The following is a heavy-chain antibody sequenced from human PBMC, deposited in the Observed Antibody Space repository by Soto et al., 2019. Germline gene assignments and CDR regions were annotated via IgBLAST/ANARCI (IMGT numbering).Heavy chain of an antibody. CDR1: GYTFTSYY. CDR2: IDPSGGST. Sequence: ASVKVSCKASGYTFTSYYMHWVRQAPGQGLEWMGIIDPSGGSTSYAQKFQGRVTMTRDTSTSTVYMELSSLRSEDTAVYYCARSMTTVTTSYYYGMDVWGQGTTVTGSS. V-gene: IGHV1-46*01. J-gene: IGHJ6*02. D-gene: IGHD4-17*01. CDR3: ARSMTTVTTSYYYGMDV.